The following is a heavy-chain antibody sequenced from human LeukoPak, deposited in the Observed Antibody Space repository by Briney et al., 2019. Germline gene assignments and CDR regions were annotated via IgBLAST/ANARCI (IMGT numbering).Heavy chain of an antibody. CDR3: ARDLTLSYPYHDSSGYFLTTRSY. V-gene: IGHV3-21*01. CDR2: ISSSSSYI. D-gene: IGHD3-22*01. Sequence: GGSLRLSCAASGFTFSSYSMNWVRQAPGKGLEWVSSISSSSSYIYYADSVKGRFTISRDNAKNSLYLQMNSLRAEDTAVYYCARDLTLSYPYHDSSGYFLTTRSYWGQGTLVTVSS. J-gene: IGHJ4*02. CDR1: GFTFSSYS.